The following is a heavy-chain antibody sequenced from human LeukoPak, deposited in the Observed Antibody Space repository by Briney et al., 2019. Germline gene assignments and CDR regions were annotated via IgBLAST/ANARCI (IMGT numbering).Heavy chain of an antibody. V-gene: IGHV3-7*01. CDR3: ARVSKTYSYGYLNDY. D-gene: IGHD5-18*01. J-gene: IGHJ4*02. CDR2: IKQDGSEK. CDR1: GFTFSSYW. Sequence: GGSLRLSCAASGFTFSSYWTSWVRQAPGKGLEWVANIKQDGSEKYYVDSVKGGFTISRDNAKNSLYLQMNSLRAEDTAVYYCARVSKTYSYGYLNDYWGQGTLVTVSS.